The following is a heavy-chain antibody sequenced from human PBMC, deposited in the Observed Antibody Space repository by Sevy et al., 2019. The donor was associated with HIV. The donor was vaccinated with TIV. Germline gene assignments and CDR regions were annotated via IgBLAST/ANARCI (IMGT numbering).Heavy chain of an antibody. Sequence: GRSLRLSCAASGFPLSSYWMTWVRQAPGKGLEWVANINQHGSKKYYLDSVKGRFTISRDNAKNSVYLQMNSLRAEDTAIYFCAREIAGAGSYWGQGTLVTVSS. CDR1: GFPLSSYW. CDR2: INQHGSKK. CDR3: AREIAGAGSY. J-gene: IGHJ4*02. V-gene: IGHV3-7*01. D-gene: IGHD6-13*01.